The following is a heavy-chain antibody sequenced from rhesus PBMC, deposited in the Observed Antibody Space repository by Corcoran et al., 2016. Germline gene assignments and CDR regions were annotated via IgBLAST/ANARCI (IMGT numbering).Heavy chain of an antibody. Sequence: QVQLQESGPGLVKPSETLSLTCTVSGASISNNWWSWLRQSPGKGREWIGELVGYCESITDNPPLKRRVTISKAAAKNQFFLKLNSVTAADTAVYYCARDRSFGNSYGLESWGQGVVVTVSS. CDR2: LVGYCESI. V-gene: IGHV4-80*01. CDR3: ARDRSFGNSYGLES. CDR1: GASISNNW. D-gene: IGHD4-35*01. J-gene: IGHJ6*01.